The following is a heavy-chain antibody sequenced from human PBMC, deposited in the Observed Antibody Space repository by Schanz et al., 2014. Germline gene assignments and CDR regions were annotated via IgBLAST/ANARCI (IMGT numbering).Heavy chain of an antibody. J-gene: IGHJ2*01. D-gene: IGHD1-1*01. CDR1: GGSIRSGTYY. Sequence: QVQLQESGPGLVKPSQTLSLTCTVSGGSIRSGTYYWSWIRQPAGKALEWVGRVFPNGITNYNPSRKRRVTISRDTSKTQFSLTLPSLTAADTAVYYCARDTTWRLDLWGRGTLVTVSS. CDR2: VFPNGIT. V-gene: IGHV4-61*02. CDR3: ARDTTWRLDL.